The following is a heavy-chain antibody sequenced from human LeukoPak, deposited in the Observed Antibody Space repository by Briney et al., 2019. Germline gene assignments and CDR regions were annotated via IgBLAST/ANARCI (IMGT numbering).Heavy chain of an antibody. D-gene: IGHD3-3*01. V-gene: IGHV3-21*01. CDR1: GFTFSNYS. J-gene: IGHJ4*02. CDR3: ARIANYDFSSGHPDY. Sequence: GGSLRLSCAASGFTFSNYSRNWVRQAPGKGLEWVSSISRRSSYVYYADSVKGRFTISRDNAKNSLYLQMNSLRAEDTAVYYCARIANYDFSSGHPDYWGQGTLVTVSS. CDR2: ISRRSSYV.